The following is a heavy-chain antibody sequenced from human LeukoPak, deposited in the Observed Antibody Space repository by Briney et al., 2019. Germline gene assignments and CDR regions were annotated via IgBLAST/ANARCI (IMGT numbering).Heavy chain of an antibody. Sequence: EASVKVSCKASGYTFTSYYMHWVRQAPGQGLEWMGIINPSGGSTSYAQKFQGRVTMTRDMSTSTVYKELSSLRSEDTAVYYCARGDYYDSSGYDLINYWGQGTLVTVSS. J-gene: IGHJ4*02. CDR1: GYTFTSYY. V-gene: IGHV1-46*01. CDR3: ARGDYYDSSGYDLINY. CDR2: INPSGGST. D-gene: IGHD3-22*01.